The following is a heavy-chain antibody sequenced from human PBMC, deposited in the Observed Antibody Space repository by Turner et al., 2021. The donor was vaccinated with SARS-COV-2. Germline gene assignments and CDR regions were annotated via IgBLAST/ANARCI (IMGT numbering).Heavy chain of an antibody. Sequence: QVQLQESGPGLVKPSETLSLTCSVSGGSITSYYWSWIRQPAGKGLEWIGRIYSRGSTNYNPSLKSRVTMSVDTSKNQFSLKLSSVTAADTAVYYCARELRFNWLDSWGQGTLVTVSS. CDR2: IYSRGST. V-gene: IGHV4-4*07. D-gene: IGHD3-3*01. J-gene: IGHJ5*01. CDR3: ARELRFNWLDS. CDR1: GGSITSYY.